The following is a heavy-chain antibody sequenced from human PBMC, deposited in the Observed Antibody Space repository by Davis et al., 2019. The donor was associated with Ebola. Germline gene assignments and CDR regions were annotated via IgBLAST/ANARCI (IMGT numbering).Heavy chain of an antibody. J-gene: IGHJ4*02. CDR2: IGRADDT. CDR3: ASLSPDLDY. CDR1: GFTLSYYD. V-gene: IGHV3-13*01. Sequence: GESLKISCAASGFTLSYYDFHWVRQFPGEGLEWVSAIGRADDTYYAGSVKGRFTISRDDAKNSLYLQMNGLRAGDTAVYYCASLSPDLDYWGQGTLVTVSS.